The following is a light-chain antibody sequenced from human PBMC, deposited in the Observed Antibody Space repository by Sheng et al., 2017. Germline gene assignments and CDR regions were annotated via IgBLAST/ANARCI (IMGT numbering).Light chain of an antibody. V-gene: IGKV4-1*01. CDR3: QQYFTTPIT. J-gene: IGKJ3*01. CDR1: QSVLYSSTNKNY. CDR2: WAS. Sequence: DIVMTQSPDSLAVSLGERATINCKSSQSVLYSSTNKNYLTWYQQKPGQPPKLLMYWASTRESGVPDRFSGSGSGTDFTLTISSLQAEDVAVYYCQQYFTTPITFGPGTKVDIK.